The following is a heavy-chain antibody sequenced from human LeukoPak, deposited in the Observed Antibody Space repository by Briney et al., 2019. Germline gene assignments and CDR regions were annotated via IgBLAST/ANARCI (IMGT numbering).Heavy chain of an antibody. CDR2: ITGSGDST. CDR3: AKARYQRYYYGMDV. D-gene: IGHD3-9*01. CDR1: GFTFSSYA. J-gene: IGHJ6*02. V-gene: IGHV3-23*01. Sequence: GGSLRLSCAASGFTFSSYAMNWVRQAPGKGLEWVSAITGSGDSTYYADSVKGRFTISRDNSKNTLNLQMNSLRAEDTAVYYCAKARYQRYYYGMDVWGQGTTVTVSS.